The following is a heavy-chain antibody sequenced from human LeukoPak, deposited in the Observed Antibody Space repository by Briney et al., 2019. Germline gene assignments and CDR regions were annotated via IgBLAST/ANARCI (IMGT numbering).Heavy chain of an antibody. J-gene: IGHJ4*02. V-gene: IGHV3-74*01. Sequence: GGSLRLSCAVSGFTFSSSWMRWVRQAPGKGLVWVSHIKTDGSTTAYADSVKGRFTISRDNAKNTLYLQMNSLRAEDTGVYYCARGNQQLPRSTPDYWGQGTLVTVSS. CDR3: ARGNQQLPRSTPDY. CDR2: IKTDGSTT. CDR1: GFTFSSSW. D-gene: IGHD2-2*01.